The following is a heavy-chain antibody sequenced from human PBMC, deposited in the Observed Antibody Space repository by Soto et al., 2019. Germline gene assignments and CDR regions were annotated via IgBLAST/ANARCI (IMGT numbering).Heavy chain of an antibody. D-gene: IGHD1-26*01. Sequence: RSLTCAVYGGSFSVYYLNWIRQPPGKGLEWIGEINHSGSTNYNPSLKSRVTISVDTSKNQFSLKLSSVTAADTAVYYCAGDSGSYWRRFDYWGQGTLVTVSS. CDR2: INHSGST. J-gene: IGHJ4*02. CDR3: AGDSGSYWRRFDY. V-gene: IGHV4-34*01. CDR1: GGSFSVYY.